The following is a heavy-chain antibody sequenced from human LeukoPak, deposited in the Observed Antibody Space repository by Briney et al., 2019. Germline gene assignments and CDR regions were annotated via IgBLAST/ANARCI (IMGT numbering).Heavy chain of an antibody. J-gene: IGHJ4*02. D-gene: IGHD3-16*02. CDR2: IILILGIA. CDR1: GATFSSYA. CDR3: ARLYDYVWGSFRYTHYYFDY. Sequence: GPSVKLSCKASGATFSSYAISWERQAPGQGHEWKGRIILILGIANYAQKFQGRVTITADKSTSTAYMELRSLRSEETAVYYCARLYDYVWGSFRYTHYYFDYWGEGTLVTVSS. V-gene: IGHV1-69*04.